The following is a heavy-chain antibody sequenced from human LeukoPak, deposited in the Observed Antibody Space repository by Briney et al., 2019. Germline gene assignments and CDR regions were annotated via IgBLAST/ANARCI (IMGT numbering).Heavy chain of an antibody. J-gene: IGHJ4*02. CDR2: IDGSGGDT. CDR3: VKLGCSSTNCYLHY. D-gene: IGHD2-2*01. CDR1: GFTFSSFA. Sequence: PGGSLRLSCAASGFTFSSFAMSWVRQAPGKRLEWVSAIDGSGGDTDYADSVKGRFTISRDNSKNTLNLQMNSLRAEDTAVYYCVKLGCSSTNCYLHYWGQGTPVTVSS. V-gene: IGHV3-23*01.